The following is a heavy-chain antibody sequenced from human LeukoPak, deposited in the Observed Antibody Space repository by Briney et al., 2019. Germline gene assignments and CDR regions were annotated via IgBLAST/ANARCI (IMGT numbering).Heavy chain of an antibody. D-gene: IGHD2-21*01. V-gene: IGHV4-38-2*02. CDR3: ARVVVGGDYFDY. J-gene: IGHJ4*02. CDR1: GYSISSGYY. CDR2: IYHSGST. Sequence: SETLSLTCTVSGYSISSGYYWGWIRQPPGKGLEWIGSIYHSGSTYYNPSLKSRVTISVDTSKNQFSLKLSSVTAADTAVYYCARVVVGGDYFDYWGQGTLVTVSS.